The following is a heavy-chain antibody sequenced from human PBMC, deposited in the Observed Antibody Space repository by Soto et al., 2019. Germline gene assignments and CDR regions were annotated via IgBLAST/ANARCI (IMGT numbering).Heavy chain of an antibody. J-gene: IGHJ4*02. CDR1: GYSFTSLD. CDR3: ARGDTAGVDY. CDR2: MQPSSGRT. D-gene: IGHD1-26*01. Sequence: QVQLVQSGAEAREPGASVKVSCKASGYSFTSLDINWVRQTTGQGLEWMGWMQPSSGRTGYAQKFQGRVTMTRDTAINTAYMELSSLPSDETAFYYCARGDTAGVDYWGQGTLVTVSS. V-gene: IGHV1-8*01.